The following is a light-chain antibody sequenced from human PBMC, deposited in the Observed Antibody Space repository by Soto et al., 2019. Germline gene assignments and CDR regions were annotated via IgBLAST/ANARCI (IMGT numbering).Light chain of an antibody. V-gene: IGLV2-14*01. CDR2: DVT. CDR3: GSYSSSTTHV. CDR1: SSDIGGYNY. Sequence: QSALTQPASVSGSPGQSITISCTGTSSDIGGYNYVSWYQQHPGKAPKLMIYDVTNRPSGVSNRFSGSKSGNTASLTISGLQAEDEADYHVGSYSSSTTHVFGTGTKVTVL. J-gene: IGLJ1*01.